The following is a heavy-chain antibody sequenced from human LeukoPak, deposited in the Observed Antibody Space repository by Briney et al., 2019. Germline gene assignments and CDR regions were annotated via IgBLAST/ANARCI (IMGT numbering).Heavy chain of an antibody. CDR2: ISGSGGST. D-gene: IGHD3-22*01. CDR1: GFTFSSYA. J-gene: IGHJ4*02. CDR3: AKAGIVVVITPNGFDY. V-gene: IGHV3-23*01. Sequence: GGSLRLSCAASGFTFSSYAMSWVRQAPGKGLEWVSAISGSGGSTYYADSVKGRFTISRDNSKNTPYLQMNSLRAEDTAVYYCAKAGIVVVITPNGFDYWGQGTLVTVSS.